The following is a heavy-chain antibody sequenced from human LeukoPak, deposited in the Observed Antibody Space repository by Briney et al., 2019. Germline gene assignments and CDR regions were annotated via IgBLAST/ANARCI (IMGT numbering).Heavy chain of an antibody. CDR2: ISWNSGSI. CDR1: GFTFDDYA. Sequence: GGSLRLSCAASGFTFDDYAMHWVRQAPGKGLEWVSGISWNSGSIGYADSVKGRFTISRDNAKNSLYLQMNSLRAEDTALYYCAKDSRGGLYSSGWYGAFDIWGQGTMVTVSS. D-gene: IGHD6-19*01. J-gene: IGHJ3*02. CDR3: AKDSRGGLYSSGWYGAFDI. V-gene: IGHV3-9*01.